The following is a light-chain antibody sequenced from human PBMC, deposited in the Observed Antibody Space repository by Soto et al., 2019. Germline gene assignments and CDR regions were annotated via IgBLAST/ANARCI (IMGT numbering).Light chain of an antibody. CDR3: QQSHSPPYS. CDR1: QTIIKY. CDR2: AAY. J-gene: IGKJ2*03. Sequence: DIQMTQSPSSLSASVGDGVTITCRASQTIIKYLNWYQQKPGKAPKLLIHAAYSSQSGVPARFSGGGLGTAFTITISSLQPEDFATYYCQQSHSPPYSFGQGTKLEIK. V-gene: IGKV1-39*01.